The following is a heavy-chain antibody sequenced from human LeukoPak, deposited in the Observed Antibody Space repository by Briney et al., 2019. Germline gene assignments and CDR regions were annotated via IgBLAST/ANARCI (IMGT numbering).Heavy chain of an antibody. Sequence: GGSLRLSCAASGITVAANYMAWVRQAPGKGLEFVSVLYTGGRTDYVDSVKGRFTISRDNSKNTVYLQMNTLRPEDTAVYFCARLRTQVGSTSQGGWFDPWGQGTLVTVSS. CDR1: GITVAANY. CDR2: LYTGGRT. D-gene: IGHD2-2*01. J-gene: IGHJ5*02. CDR3: ARLRTQVGSTSQGGWFDP. V-gene: IGHV3-53*01.